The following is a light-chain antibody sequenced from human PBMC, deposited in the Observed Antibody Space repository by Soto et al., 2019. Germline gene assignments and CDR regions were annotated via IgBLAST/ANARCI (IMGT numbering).Light chain of an antibody. CDR3: MQALQTAWT. V-gene: IGKV2-28*01. CDR1: QSLLHSNGYNY. Sequence: DIVMTQSPLSLPVTPGEPASISCRSSQSLLHSNGYNYLDWYLQKPGQSPQLLIYLGSNRASGVPDRFSGSGSGTDFTLKISRVEAEDVGVYYCMQALQTAWTFGQGIRVDIK. J-gene: IGKJ1*01. CDR2: LGS.